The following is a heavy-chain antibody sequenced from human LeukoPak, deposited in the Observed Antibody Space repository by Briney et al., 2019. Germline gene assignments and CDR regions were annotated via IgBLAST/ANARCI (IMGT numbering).Heavy chain of an antibody. V-gene: IGHV4-31*03. Sequence: SETLSLTCTVSGGSISSGGYYWSWIRQHPGKGLEWIGYIYYSGSTYYNPSLKSRVTISVDTSKNQFSLKLSSVTATDTAVYYCATARYGDYLRFAYWGQGTLVTVSS. CDR3: ATARYGDYLRFAY. D-gene: IGHD4-17*01. CDR2: IYYSGST. CDR1: GGSISSGGYY. J-gene: IGHJ4*02.